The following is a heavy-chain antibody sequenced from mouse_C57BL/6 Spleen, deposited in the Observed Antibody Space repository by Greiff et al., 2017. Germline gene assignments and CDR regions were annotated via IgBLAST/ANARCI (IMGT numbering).Heavy chain of an antibody. CDR2: IYPRSGNT. CDR3: ARSKYYYGSDY. CDR1: GYTFTSYG. V-gene: IGHV1-81*01. J-gene: IGHJ2*01. Sequence: QVQLKESGAELARPGASVKLSCKASGYTFTSYGISWVKQRTGQGLEWIGEIYPRSGNTYYNEKFKGKATLTADKSSSTAYMELRSLTSEDSAVYFCARSKYYYGSDYWGQGTTLTVSS. D-gene: IGHD1-1*01.